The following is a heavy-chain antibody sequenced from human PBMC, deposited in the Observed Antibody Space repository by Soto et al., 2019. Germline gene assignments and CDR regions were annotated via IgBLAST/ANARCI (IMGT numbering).Heavy chain of an antibody. CDR3: TRNDYRFNCGTGLSMAV. D-gene: IGHD5-12*01. V-gene: IGHV3-30-3*01. CDR1: GFTFSSYA. CDR2: ISYDGSNK. J-gene: IGHJ6*04. Sequence: QVQLVESGGGVVQPGRSLRLSCAASGFTFSSYAMHWVRQAPGKGLEWVAVISYDGSNKYYADTVKVRFTISRDNSKNALYLQATSLRDADTSVYDVTRNDYRFNCGTGLSMAVWPKVTTVTVSS.